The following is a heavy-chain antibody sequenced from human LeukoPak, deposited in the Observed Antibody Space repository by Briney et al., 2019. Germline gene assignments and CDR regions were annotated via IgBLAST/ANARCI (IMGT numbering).Heavy chain of an antibody. CDR2: IYSDDTT. V-gene: IGHV3-53*01. D-gene: IGHD3-22*01. Sequence: GGSLRLSCVVSGLTVSSNYMTWVRRAPGKGLEWVSVIYSDDTTYYADSVKGRFTISRDNSKNTLYLQMNSLRAEDTAVYYCARLYYYNSNVFWGQGTLVTVSS. J-gene: IGHJ4*02. CDR3: ARLYYYNSNVF. CDR1: GLTVSSNY.